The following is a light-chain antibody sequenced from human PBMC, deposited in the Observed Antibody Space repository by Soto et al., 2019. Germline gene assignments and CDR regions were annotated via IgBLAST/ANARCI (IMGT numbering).Light chain of an antibody. V-gene: IGKV1-27*01. J-gene: IGKJ4*01. Sequence: DIQMTQSPSSLSASVGDRVTITCRASQDISLYLAWYQQKPGKVPKLLIYAASILRSGVPSRFSGSGSGTDFTLTISSLHPEDVATYYCQTYNSALTFGGGTKVEIK. CDR2: AAS. CDR1: QDISLY. CDR3: QTYNSALT.